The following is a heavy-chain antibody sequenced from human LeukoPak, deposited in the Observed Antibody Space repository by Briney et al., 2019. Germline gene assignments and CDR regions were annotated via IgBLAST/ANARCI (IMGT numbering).Heavy chain of an antibody. CDR3: ARAWYYYDSSGPVYCFDY. J-gene: IGHJ4*02. D-gene: IGHD3-22*01. Sequence: ASVKVSCKASGYTFTSYYMHWVRQAPGQGLEWMGIINPSGGSTSYAQKFQGRVTMTRDTSTSTVYMELSSLRSEDTAVYYCARAWYYYDSSGPVYCFDYWGQGTLVTVSS. CDR1: GYTFTSYY. V-gene: IGHV1-46*01. CDR2: INPSGGST.